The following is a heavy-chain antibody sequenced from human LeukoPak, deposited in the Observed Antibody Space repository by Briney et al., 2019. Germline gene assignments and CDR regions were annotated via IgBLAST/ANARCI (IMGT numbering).Heavy chain of an antibody. CDR1: GYSISSGYY. CDR3: ARDRRDGYNRVIDY. J-gene: IGHJ4*02. CDR2: IYYSGST. V-gene: IGHV4-38-2*02. Sequence: SETLSLTCTVSGYSISSGYYWGWIRQPPGKGLEWIGSIYYSGSTYYNPSLKSRVTISIDTSKNQFSLKLTSVTAADRAVYYCARDRRDGYNRVIDYWGQGILVTVSS. D-gene: IGHD5-24*01.